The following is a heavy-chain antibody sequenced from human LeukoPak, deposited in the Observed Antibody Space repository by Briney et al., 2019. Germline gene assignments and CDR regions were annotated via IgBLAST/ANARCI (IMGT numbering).Heavy chain of an antibody. CDR2: INPNSGGT. J-gene: IGHJ4*02. CDR1: GYTFTGCY. V-gene: IGHV1-2*02. D-gene: IGHD3-22*01. Sequence: ASVKVSCKASGYTFTGCYMHWVRQAPGQGLEWMGWINPNSGGTNYAQKFQGRVTMTRDTSISTAYMELSRLRSDDTAVYYCARHEYYDSSGYYRRTRVEYFDYWGQGTLVTVSS. CDR3: ARHEYYDSSGYYRRTRVEYFDY.